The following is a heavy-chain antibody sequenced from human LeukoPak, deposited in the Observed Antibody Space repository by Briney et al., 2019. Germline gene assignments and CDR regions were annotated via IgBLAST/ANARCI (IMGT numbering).Heavy chain of an antibody. V-gene: IGHV3-66*01. CDR3: ARGIIAGTSGFAFDI. J-gene: IGHJ3*02. Sequence: GGSLRLSCVASGFTVSSTYMSWVRQAPGEGVEWVSVIYRGGETYYADSVKGRFTISRDNSKNTLYLQMDSLTVEDTAVYFCARGIIAGTSGFAFDIWGQGTMVTVSS. D-gene: IGHD1-1*01. CDR1: GFTVSSTY. CDR2: IYRGGET.